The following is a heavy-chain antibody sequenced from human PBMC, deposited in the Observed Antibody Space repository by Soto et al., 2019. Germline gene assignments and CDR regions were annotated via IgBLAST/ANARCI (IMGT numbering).Heavy chain of an antibody. J-gene: IGHJ3*01. CDR2: INSDGSTI. CDR1: GYTFSPFW. D-gene: IGHD3-10*01. CDR3: VRDRGYPDSFDV. V-gene: IGHV3-74*01. Sequence: EVQLVESGGGLVQPGESLRLSFAASGYTFSPFWIHWVRQAPGKGLVWVSHINSDGSTIVYADSVKGRFTISRDNAKNTLYLQMNSLKAEDTAVYYCVRDRGYPDSFDVWGRGTMVTVSS.